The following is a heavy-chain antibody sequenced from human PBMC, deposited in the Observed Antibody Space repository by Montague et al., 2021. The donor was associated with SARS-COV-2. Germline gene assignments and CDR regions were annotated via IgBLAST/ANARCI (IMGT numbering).Heavy chain of an antibody. D-gene: IGHD2-2*01. CDR1: GGSFDSDNFF. CDR3: ATESLGYCSSTSCYGPHYGIDV. J-gene: IGHJ6*02. Sequence: SETLSLTCSVSGGSFDSDNFFWGWIRQPPGKRLEWIGVISNGGRTFDNPSLKSRVTISVHTSRNQLSLKLSSVTAADTAVYYCATESLGYCSSTSCYGPHYGIDVWGQGTTVTVSS. CDR2: ISNGGRT. V-gene: IGHV4-39*07.